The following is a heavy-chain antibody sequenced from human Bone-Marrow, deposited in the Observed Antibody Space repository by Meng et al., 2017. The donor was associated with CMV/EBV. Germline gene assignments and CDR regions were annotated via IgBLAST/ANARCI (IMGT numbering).Heavy chain of an antibody. D-gene: IGHD1-26*01. Sequence: GESLKISCAASGFTFSSYEMNWVRQAPGKGLEWVSYISSSGSTIYYADSVKGRFTISRDNAKNSLYLQMSSLRDEDTAVYYCARVSASGSSIDFWGQGALVTVSS. CDR2: ISSSGSTI. CDR1: GFTFSSYE. J-gene: IGHJ4*02. V-gene: IGHV3-48*03. CDR3: ARVSASGSSIDF.